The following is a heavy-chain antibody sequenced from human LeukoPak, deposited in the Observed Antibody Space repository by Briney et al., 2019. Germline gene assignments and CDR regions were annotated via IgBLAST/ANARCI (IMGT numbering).Heavy chain of an antibody. V-gene: IGHV1-2*02. CDR1: GYTFTSYA. CDR3: ARRRDIGSSRSFDP. Sequence: ASVKVSCKASGYTFTSYAMHWVRQAPGQGLEWMGWITPSGGTNYPQKFQGRVAITRDTSITTAYMDLSRLTSDDTAVYYCARRRDIGSSRSFDPWGQGTLVTVSS. D-gene: IGHD5-12*01. CDR2: ITPSGGT. J-gene: IGHJ5*02.